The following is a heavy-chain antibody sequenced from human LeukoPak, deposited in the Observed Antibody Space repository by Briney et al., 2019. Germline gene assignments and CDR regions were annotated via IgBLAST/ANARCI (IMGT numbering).Heavy chain of an antibody. J-gene: IGHJ4*02. V-gene: IGHV3-23*01. D-gene: IGHD3-10*01. Sequence: GGSLRLSCVASGLTFVNYGMNWVRQAPGKGLEWVSSIGGGGSTTYYADSVRGRFTISRDNSKNSMYLQMSSLRAEDTAIYYCAEVESSYCRIWGQGTLVTVSS. CDR2: IGGGGSTT. CDR1: GLTFVNYG. CDR3: AEVESSYCRI.